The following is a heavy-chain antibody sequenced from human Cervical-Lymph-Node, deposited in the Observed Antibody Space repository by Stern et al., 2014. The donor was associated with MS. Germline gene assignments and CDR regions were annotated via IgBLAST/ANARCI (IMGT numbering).Heavy chain of an antibody. CDR2: INAGNGNT. D-gene: IGHD6-19*01. Sequence: QLVQSGAEVKKPGASVKVSCKASGYTFTSYAMHWVRQAPGQRLEWMGWINAGNGNTKYSQKFQGRVTITRDTSASTAYMELSSLRSEDTAVYYCARVPAYSSGWYEAYFDYWGQGTLVTVSS. V-gene: IGHV1-3*01. J-gene: IGHJ4*02. CDR1: GYTFTSYA. CDR3: ARVPAYSSGWYEAYFDY.